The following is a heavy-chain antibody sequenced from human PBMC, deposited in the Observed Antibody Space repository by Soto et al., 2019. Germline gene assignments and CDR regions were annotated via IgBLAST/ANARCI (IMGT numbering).Heavy chain of an antibody. CDR2: ISAYNGNT. CDR3: ARDPPPPDY. V-gene: IGHV1-18*01. J-gene: IGHJ4*02. CDR1: GYTFASYA. Sequence: VASVKVSCKASGYTFASYAISWMRQAPGQGLEWMRWISAYNGNTNYAQKLQGRVTMTTDTSTSTAYMELRSLRSDDTAVYYCARDPPPPDYWGQGTLVTAPQ.